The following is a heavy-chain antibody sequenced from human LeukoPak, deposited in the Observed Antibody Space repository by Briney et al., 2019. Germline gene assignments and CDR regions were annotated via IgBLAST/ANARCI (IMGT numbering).Heavy chain of an antibody. Sequence: SETLSLTCTVSGGSISSSSYYWGWIRQPPGKGLEWIGSIYYSGSTYYNPSLKSRVTISVDTSKNQFSLKLSSVTAADTAVYYCARVGDFWSGYEYFDYWGQGTLVTVSS. CDR2: IYYSGST. D-gene: IGHD3-3*01. J-gene: IGHJ4*02. CDR1: GGSISSSSYY. V-gene: IGHV4-39*07. CDR3: ARVGDFWSGYEYFDY.